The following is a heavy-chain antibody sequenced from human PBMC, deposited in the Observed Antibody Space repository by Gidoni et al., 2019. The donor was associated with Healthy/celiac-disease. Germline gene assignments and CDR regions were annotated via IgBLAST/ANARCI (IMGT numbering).Heavy chain of an antibody. CDR1: GYTLTELS. CDR2: FDPEDGKT. CDR3: ATLPIYYDSSGYSDY. Sequence: VQLVQSGAEVKKPGASVKVSCKVSGYTLTELSMHWVRQAPGKGLEWMGGFDPEDGKTIYAQKFQGRVTMTEDTSTDTADMELSSLRSEDTAVYYCATLPIYYDSSGYSDYWGQGTLVTVSS. V-gene: IGHV1-24*01. D-gene: IGHD3-22*01. J-gene: IGHJ4*02.